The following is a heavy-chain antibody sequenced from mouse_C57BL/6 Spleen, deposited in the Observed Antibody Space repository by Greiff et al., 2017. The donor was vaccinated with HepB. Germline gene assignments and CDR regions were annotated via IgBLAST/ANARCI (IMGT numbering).Heavy chain of an antibody. CDR3: ARWGEGYAMDY. CDR1: GYSFTSYY. J-gene: IGHJ4*01. Sequence: VQLQQSGPELVKPGASVKISCKASGYSFTSYYIHWVKQRPGQGLEWIGWIYPGSGNTKYNEKFKGKATLTADTSSSTAYMQLSSLTSEDSAVYYCARWGEGYAMDYWGQGTSVTVSS. CDR2: IYPGSGNT. V-gene: IGHV1-66*01.